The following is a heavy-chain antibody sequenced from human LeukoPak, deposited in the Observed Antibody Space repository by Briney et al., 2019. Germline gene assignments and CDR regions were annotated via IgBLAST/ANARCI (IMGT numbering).Heavy chain of an antibody. V-gene: IGHV3-11*04. J-gene: IGHJ4*02. D-gene: IGHD3-22*01. Sequence: PGGSLRLSCAASGFTFSDYYMSWIRQAPGKGLEWVSYISSSGSTIYYADSVKGRFTISRDNSKNTVYLQMNGLRAEDTAVYYCARDRSYDSSGYPFDFWGQGTLVTVSS. CDR1: GFTFSDYY. CDR3: ARDRSYDSSGYPFDF. CDR2: ISSSGSTI.